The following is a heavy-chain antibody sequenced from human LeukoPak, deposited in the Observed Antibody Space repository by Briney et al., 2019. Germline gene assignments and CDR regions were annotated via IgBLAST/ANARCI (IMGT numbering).Heavy chain of an antibody. V-gene: IGHV4-59*01. CDR2: IYYSGST. Sequence: SETLSLTCTVSGGSISSYYWSWIRQPPGKGLEWIGYIYYSGSTNYNPSLKSRVTISVDTSKNQFSLKLSSVTAADTAVYYRARASVLRFLEWFEWGQGTLVTVSS. CDR1: GGSISSYY. J-gene: IGHJ4*02. D-gene: IGHD3-3*01. CDR3: ARASVLRFLEWFE.